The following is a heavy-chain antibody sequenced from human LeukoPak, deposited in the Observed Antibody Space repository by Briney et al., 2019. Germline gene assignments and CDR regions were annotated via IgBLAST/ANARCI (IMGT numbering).Heavy chain of an antibody. CDR3: ARKTGGSLDI. CDR2: ISSSSSTI. CDR1: GFTLSSYS. Sequence: TGGSLRLSCAASGFTLSSYSMYWVRQAPGKGLEWVTYISSSSSTIYYADSVKGRFTISRDNAKNSLYLEMNSLRAEDTAVYYCARKTGGSLDIWGQGTMVTVSS. D-gene: IGHD7-27*01. J-gene: IGHJ3*02. V-gene: IGHV3-48*01.